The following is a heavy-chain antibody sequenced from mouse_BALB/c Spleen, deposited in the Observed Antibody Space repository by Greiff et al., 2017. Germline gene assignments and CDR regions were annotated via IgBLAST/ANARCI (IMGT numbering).Heavy chain of an antibody. CDR2: ISYSGST. J-gene: IGHJ4*01. CDR3: ARNDYDPLYAMDY. Sequence: DVQLQESGPSLVKPSQTLSLTCSVTGDSITSGYWNWIRKFPGNKLEYMGYISYSGSTYYNPSLKSRISITRDTSKNQYYLQLNSVTTEDTATYYCARNDYDPLYAMDYWGQGTSVTVSS. D-gene: IGHD2-4*01. V-gene: IGHV3-8*02. CDR1: GDSITSGY.